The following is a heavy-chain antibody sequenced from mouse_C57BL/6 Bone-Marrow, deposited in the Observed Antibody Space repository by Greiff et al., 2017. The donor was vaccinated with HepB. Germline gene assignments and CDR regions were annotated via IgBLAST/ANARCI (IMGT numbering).Heavy chain of an antibody. CDR1: GYTFTSYW. CDR2: IDPSDSYT. Sequence: QVQLQQPGAELVKPGASVKLSCKASGYTFTSYWMQWVKQRPGQGLEWIGEIDPSDSYTNYNQKLKGKATLTVDTSSSTAYMQLSSLTSEDSAVYCCARDGSGCPWFACWGHGTLVTVSA. D-gene: IGHD3-2*02. V-gene: IGHV1-50*01. J-gene: IGHJ3*01. CDR3: ARDGSGCPWFAC.